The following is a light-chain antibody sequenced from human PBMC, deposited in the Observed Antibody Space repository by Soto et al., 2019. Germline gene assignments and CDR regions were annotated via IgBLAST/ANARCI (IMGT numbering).Light chain of an antibody. CDR3: CSYTTSNTRQIV. V-gene: IGLV2-14*01. CDR1: SSDVGGYNY. Sequence: QSVLAQPASVSWSPGQSITISCTGTSSDVGGYNYVSWYQQHPGKAPKFMIYDVSNRPSGVSNRFSGSKSGNTASLTISGLQAEEEADYYCCSYTTSNTRQIVFGTGTEVTVL. J-gene: IGLJ1*01. CDR2: DVS.